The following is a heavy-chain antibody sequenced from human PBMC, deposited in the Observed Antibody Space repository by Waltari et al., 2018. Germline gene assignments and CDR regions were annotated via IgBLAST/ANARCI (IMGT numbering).Heavy chain of an antibody. Sequence: EVQLVESGGGLVKPGGSLRLSCAASGVTFRSSSMNWVRQAPGKGLEWVSSISSSSSYIYYADSVKGRFTISRDNAKNALYLQMNSLRAEDTAVYYCARENWGLEYWGQGTLVTVSS. CDR2: ISSSSSYI. V-gene: IGHV3-21*01. CDR1: GVTFRSSS. CDR3: ARENWGLEY. D-gene: IGHD7-27*01. J-gene: IGHJ4*02.